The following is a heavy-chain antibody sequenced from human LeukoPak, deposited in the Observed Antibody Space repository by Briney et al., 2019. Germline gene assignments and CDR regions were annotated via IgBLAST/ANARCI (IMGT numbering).Heavy chain of an antibody. CDR2: IYTSGST. D-gene: IGHD5-18*01. J-gene: IGHJ4*02. CDR1: GGPISSGSYY. CDR3: AGTPWIQLYTNYFDY. V-gene: IGHV4-61*02. Sequence: SQTLSLTCTVSGGPISSGSYYWSWIRQPAGKGLEWIGRIYTSGSTNYNPSLKSRVTISVDTSKNQFSLKLSSVTAADTAVYYCAGTPWIQLYTNYFDYWGQGTLVTVSS.